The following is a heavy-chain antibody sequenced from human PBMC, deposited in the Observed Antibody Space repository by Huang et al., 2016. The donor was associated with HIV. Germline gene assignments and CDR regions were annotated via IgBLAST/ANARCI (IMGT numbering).Heavy chain of an antibody. J-gene: IGHJ3*01. V-gene: IGHV1-18*01. D-gene: IGHD3-22*01. CDR2: ISAVTGDT. Sequence: QAQLMQSGPEVKKPGASVKVSCKTSGYSFTDYGLTWVRQAPGQGPEWGGWISAVTGDTEIAPRLQGRFTLTTDTSAGMAYMELRSLRFDDTAVYFCARDPKYHRIGYYRQRRGIDVWGQGTMVSVSS. CDR3: ARDPKYHRIGYYRQRRGIDV. CDR1: GYSFTDYG.